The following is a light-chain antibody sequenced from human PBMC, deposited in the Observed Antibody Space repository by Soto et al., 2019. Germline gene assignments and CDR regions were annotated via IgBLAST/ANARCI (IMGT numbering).Light chain of an antibody. CDR1: SSDVGGYNY. CDR3: SSYASSSPLA. Sequence: QSALTQPASVSGSPGQSITISCTGTSSDVGGYNYVSWYQQHPGKAPKLMIYDVSNRPSGVSNRFSGSKSGNTASLTISGLQAEDEADYYCSSYASSSPLAFGTGTKVTVL. J-gene: IGLJ1*01. V-gene: IGLV2-14*01. CDR2: DVS.